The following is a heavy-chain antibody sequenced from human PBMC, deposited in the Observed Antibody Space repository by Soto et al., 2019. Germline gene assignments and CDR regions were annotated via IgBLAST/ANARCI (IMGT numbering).Heavy chain of an antibody. V-gene: IGHV3-33*01. CDR2: IWYDGSKK. CDR1: GFTFSSFG. CDR3: ARDASYYSLWSGYYPSRNGMDV. D-gene: IGHD3-3*01. J-gene: IGHJ6*02. Sequence: QVQLVESGGGLVKPGGSLRLSCAASGFTFSSFGMHWVRQAPGKGLEWVSLIWYDGSKKSYGDSVKGRFTISRDNSRNTVYLQMNSLRADDTAVYYCARDASYYSLWSGYYPSRNGMDVWGQGTTVTVSS.